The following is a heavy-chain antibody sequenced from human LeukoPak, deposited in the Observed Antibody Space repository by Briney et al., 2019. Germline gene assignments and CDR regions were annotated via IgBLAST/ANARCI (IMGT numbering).Heavy chain of an antibody. Sequence: KAGGSLRLSCTASVFTFNNAWMNWVRQAPGKGLEWVGRIKSKIDGGAIDYTAPVKGRFTISSDDSKNTLYRQMNSLKTEDTGVYYCATSGYCSGGSCYSLDYWGQGTLVTVSS. CDR1: VFTFNNAW. CDR3: ATSGYCSGGSCYSLDY. CDR2: IKSKIDGGAI. V-gene: IGHV3-15*01. D-gene: IGHD2-15*01. J-gene: IGHJ4*02.